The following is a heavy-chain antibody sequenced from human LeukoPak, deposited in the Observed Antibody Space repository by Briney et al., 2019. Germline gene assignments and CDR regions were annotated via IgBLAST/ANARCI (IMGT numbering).Heavy chain of an antibody. CDR2: SRNKANSYTT. CDR1: GFIFSDHY. J-gene: IGHJ4*02. D-gene: IGHD4-23*01. Sequence: PGGSLRLSCAVSGFIFSDHYMDWVRQSPGKGLEWLGRSRNKANSYTTEYAASVKGRFTISRDESNHSLFLQMNSLKSDDTAVYYCATTTVVTQGSDYWGQGTLVTVSS. CDR3: ATTTVVTQGSDY. V-gene: IGHV3-72*01.